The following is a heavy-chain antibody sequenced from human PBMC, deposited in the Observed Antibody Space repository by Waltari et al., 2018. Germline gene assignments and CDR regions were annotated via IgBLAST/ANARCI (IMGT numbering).Heavy chain of an antibody. D-gene: IGHD4-17*01. CDR1: GFTFTSSA. V-gene: IGHV1-58*02. Sequence: QMQLVQSGPEVKKPGTSVKFSCKASGFTFTSSAMQGVRQARGQRLEWIGWIVVGSGNTNYAQKFQERVTITRDMSTSTAYMELSSLRSEDTAVYYCAAVHDYGDYGNYYYYGMDVWGQGTTVTVSS. J-gene: IGHJ6*02. CDR2: IVVGSGNT. CDR3: AAVHDYGDYGNYYYYGMDV.